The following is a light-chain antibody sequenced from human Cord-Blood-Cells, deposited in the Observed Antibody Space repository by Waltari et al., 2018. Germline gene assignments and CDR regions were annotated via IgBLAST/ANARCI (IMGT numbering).Light chain of an antibody. CDR3: QQRSNWLQLT. CDR1: QSVSSY. Sequence: EIVLTQSPATLSLSPGERATLSCRASQSVSSYLAWYQQKPGQAPRLLIYDASNRATGSPARFSGSGSGTDFTLTISSLEPEDFAVYYCQQRSNWLQLTFGGGTKVEIK. V-gene: IGKV3-11*01. J-gene: IGKJ4*01. CDR2: DAS.